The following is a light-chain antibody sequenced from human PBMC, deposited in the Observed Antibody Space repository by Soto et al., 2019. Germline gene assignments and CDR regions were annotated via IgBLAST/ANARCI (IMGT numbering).Light chain of an antibody. Sequence: EIVLTQSPATLSSFPGDRVTLSCRASQYINTRLAWYQHRPGQAPRLLIYQTSLRSAGIPARFSASGSGTDFTLTISDVQPEYFALYYCHQRQSWPRTFGKGTKVDI. CDR1: QYINTR. V-gene: IGKV3-11*01. J-gene: IGKJ1*01. CDR2: QTS. CDR3: HQRQSWPRT.